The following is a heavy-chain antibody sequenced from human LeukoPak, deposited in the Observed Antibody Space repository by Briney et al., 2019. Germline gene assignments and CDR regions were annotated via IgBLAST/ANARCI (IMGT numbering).Heavy chain of an antibody. CDR3: ARSEGRYQLLWGYRSGGSCYSYYFDY. Sequence: GGSLRLSCAASGFTFSSYWMSWVRQAPGKGLEWVANIKQDGSEKYYVDSVKGRFTISRDNAKNSLYLQMNSLRAEDTAVYYCARSEGRYQLLWGYRSGGSCYSYYFDYWGQGTLVTVSS. D-gene: IGHD2-15*01. CDR2: IKQDGSEK. CDR1: GFTFSSYW. J-gene: IGHJ4*02. V-gene: IGHV3-7*01.